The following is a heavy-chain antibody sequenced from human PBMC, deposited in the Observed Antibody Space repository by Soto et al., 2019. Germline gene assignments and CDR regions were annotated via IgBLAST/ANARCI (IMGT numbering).Heavy chain of an antibody. J-gene: IGHJ1*01. CDR1: GFTFSNSA. CDR2: VSASGRDI. D-gene: IGHD2-21*02. CDR3: AKGLDCGGDCYSFFHH. Sequence: GGSLRLSCVASGFTFSNSAMSWVRLAPGKGLQWVSSVSASGRDIYDADSVKGRFTVSRDNSKNTLYLQLNSLRVEDTAVYYCAKGLDCGGDCYSFFHHWGQGTLVTVSS. V-gene: IGHV3-23*01.